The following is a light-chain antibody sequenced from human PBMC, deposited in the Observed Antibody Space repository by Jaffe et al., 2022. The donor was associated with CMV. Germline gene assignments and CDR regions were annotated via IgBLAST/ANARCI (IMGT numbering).Light chain of an antibody. V-gene: IGKV3-20*01. CDR1: QSVTNSF. CDR2: GAS. CDR3: QQYDTSPRT. J-gene: IGKJ1*01. Sequence: EIVLTQSPGTLSLSPGERATLSCRASQSVTNSFLAWYQHKPGQAPRLLIYGASTRATGIPDRFSGSGSGTDFTLTISRLEPEDFAVYYCQQYDTSPRTFGQGTNVEIK.